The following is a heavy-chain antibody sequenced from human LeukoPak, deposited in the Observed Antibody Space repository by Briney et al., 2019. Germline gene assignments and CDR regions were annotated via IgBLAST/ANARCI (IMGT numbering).Heavy chain of an antibody. V-gene: IGHV1-46*03. CDR1: GYTFTSYS. J-gene: IGHJ6*02. CDR3: ARDQGCSSGWCAYYYYGMDV. CDR2: INPSGGST. Sequence: GASVKVSCKASGYTFTSYSMHWVRQAPGQGLEWMGIINPSGGSTSYAQKFQGRVTMTRDTSTSTVYMELSSLRSEDTAVYYCARDQGCSSGWCAYYYYGMDVWGQGTTVTVSS. D-gene: IGHD6-19*01.